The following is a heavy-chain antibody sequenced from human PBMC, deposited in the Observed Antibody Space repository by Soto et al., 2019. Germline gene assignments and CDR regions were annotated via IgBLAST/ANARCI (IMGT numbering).Heavy chain of an antibody. V-gene: IGHV1-69*01. J-gene: IGHJ6*02. CDR3: AAELRFGKLSVV. CDR2: IIPLFGTT. Sequence: QVQVVQSGVEVRRPGSSVKVSCKASGDTFKNCGISWVRQAPGQGLEWMGGIIPLFGTTDFAQRFQGRLTITTDESTTTAYMELSRLRSEDTATYYCAAELRFGKLSVVWGQGTTVIVSS. CDR1: GDTFKNCG. D-gene: IGHD3-10*01.